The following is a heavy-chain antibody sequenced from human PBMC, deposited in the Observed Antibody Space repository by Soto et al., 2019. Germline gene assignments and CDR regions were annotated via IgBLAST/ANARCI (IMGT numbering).Heavy chain of an antibody. D-gene: IGHD3-3*01. Sequence: AASVKVSCKASGGTFSSYAISWVRQAPGQGLEWMGGIIPIFGTANYAQKFQGRVTITADKSTSTAYMELSSLRSEDTAVYYCARDRTSSFWTPRGYYFDYWGQGTLVTSPQ. CDR2: IIPIFGTA. J-gene: IGHJ4*02. V-gene: IGHV1-69*06. CDR3: ARDRTSSFWTPRGYYFDY. CDR1: GGTFSSYA.